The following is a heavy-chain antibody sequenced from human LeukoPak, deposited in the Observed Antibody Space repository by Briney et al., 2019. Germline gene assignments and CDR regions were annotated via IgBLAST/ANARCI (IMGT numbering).Heavy chain of an antibody. CDR2: INPNSGGT. CDR3: ARGCRGYRYGLEGLLY. V-gene: IGHV1-2*02. J-gene: IGHJ4*02. CDR1: GYTFTGYY. Sequence: ASVKVSCKASGYTFTGYYMHWVRQAPGQGLEWMGWINPNSGGTNYAQKFQGRVTMTRDTSISTAYMELSRLRSDDTAVYYCARGCRGYRYGLEGLLYWGQGTLVTVSS. D-gene: IGHD5-18*01.